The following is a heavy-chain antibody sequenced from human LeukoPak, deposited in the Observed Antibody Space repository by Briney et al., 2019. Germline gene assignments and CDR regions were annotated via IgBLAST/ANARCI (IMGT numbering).Heavy chain of an antibody. CDR2: INPNSGGT. D-gene: IGHD2-2*01. V-gene: IGHV1-2*02. Sequence: ASVKVSCKASGYTFTGYHMHWVRQAPGQGLEWMGWINPNSGGTNYAQKFQGRVTMTRDTSISTAYMELSRLRSDDTAVYYCARGHEKGIVVVPAQVDYWGQGTLVTVSS. CDR1: GYTFTGYH. CDR3: ARGHEKGIVVVPAQVDY. J-gene: IGHJ4*02.